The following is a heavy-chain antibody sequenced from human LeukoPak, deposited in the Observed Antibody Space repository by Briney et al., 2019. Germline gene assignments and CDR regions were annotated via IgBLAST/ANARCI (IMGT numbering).Heavy chain of an antibody. Sequence: SETLSLTCAVYGGSFSSYYWSWIRQPPGKGLEWIGEINHSGSTNYNPSLKSRVTISVDTSKNQFSLKLSSVTAADTAVYYCARGGATVVAAPGFGSWGKGNLVTVSS. J-gene: IGHJ4*02. CDR2: INHSGST. CDR3: ARGGATVVAAPGFGS. CDR1: GGSFSSYY. D-gene: IGHD2-15*01. V-gene: IGHV4-34*01.